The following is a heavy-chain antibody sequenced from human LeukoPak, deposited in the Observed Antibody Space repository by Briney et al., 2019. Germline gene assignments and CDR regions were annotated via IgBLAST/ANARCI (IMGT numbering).Heavy chain of an antibody. CDR2: IYSGGTT. J-gene: IGHJ4*02. CDR1: GFTFSSYA. V-gene: IGHV3-66*01. D-gene: IGHD5-24*01. CDR3: ARDRRDGYCLGH. Sequence: GGSLRLSCAASGFTFSSYAMHWVRQAPGKGLEWVSGIYSGGTTYYADSVKGRVTISRDSSKNTLYLQMNSLRAEDTAVYYCARDRRDGYCLGHWGQGTLVTVSS.